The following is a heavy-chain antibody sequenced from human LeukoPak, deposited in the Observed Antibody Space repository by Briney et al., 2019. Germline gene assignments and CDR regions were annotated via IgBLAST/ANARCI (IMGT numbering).Heavy chain of an antibody. CDR1: GFTFSSYA. D-gene: IGHD3-9*01. J-gene: IGHJ4*02. V-gene: IGHV3-23*01. CDR2: ISGSGGST. CDR3: AKAPRYFDWLLYPYYFDY. Sequence: GGSLRLSCAASGFTFSSYAMSWVRQAPGKGLEWVSAISGSGGSTYYADSVKGRFTISRDNSKNTLYLQMNSLRAEDTAVYYCAKAPRYFDWLLYPYYFDYWGQGTLVTVSS.